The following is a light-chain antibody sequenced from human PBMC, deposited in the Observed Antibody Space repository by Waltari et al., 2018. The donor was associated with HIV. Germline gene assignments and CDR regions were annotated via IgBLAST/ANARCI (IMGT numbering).Light chain of an antibody. J-gene: IGKJ1*01. CDR1: QDISSY. CDR2: AAS. V-gene: IGKV1-8*01. CDR3: QQYYNYPRT. Sequence: AIRMTQSPSSFSASTGERVTITCRASQDISSYLAWYQQKPGKAPKLLINAASTLQTGFPSRFNGSGSGTDFTLTISCLQSEDFATYYCQQYYNYPRTFGQGTRVEIK.